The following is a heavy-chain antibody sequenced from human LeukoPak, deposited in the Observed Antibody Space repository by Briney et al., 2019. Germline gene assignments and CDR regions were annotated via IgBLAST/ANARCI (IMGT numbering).Heavy chain of an antibody. CDR2: IKRKTDGGTT. V-gene: IGHV3-15*01. D-gene: IGHD1-1*01. J-gene: IGHJ4*02. Sequence: GGSLRLSCAAFGFTFTNAWMSWVRQTPEKGLEWVGRIKRKTDGGTTGYAAPVKGRFTISRDDSKNTLFLQMNSLKAEDTAVYYCATSGQHWDVFDYWGQGTLVTVSS. CDR3: ATSGQHWDVFDY. CDR1: GFTFTNAW.